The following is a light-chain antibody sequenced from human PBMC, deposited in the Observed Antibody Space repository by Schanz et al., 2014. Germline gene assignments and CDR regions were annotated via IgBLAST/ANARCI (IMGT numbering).Light chain of an antibody. Sequence: QSALTQPASVSGSPGQSITISCTGTSSDIGAYDFVSWYQQHPGKAPKVMIYDVSNRPSGVSNRFSGSKSGNRASLTISGLQAEDEADYYCSSYTGSTSFWVFGGGTKLTVL. CDR3: SSYTGSTSFWV. V-gene: IGLV2-14*03. CDR2: DVS. J-gene: IGLJ3*02. CDR1: SSDIGAYDF.